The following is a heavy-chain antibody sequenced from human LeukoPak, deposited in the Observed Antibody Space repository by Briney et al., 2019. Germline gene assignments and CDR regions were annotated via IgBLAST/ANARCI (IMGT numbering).Heavy chain of an antibody. D-gene: IGHD4-17*01. CDR2: ISGNGDSI. J-gene: IGHJ3*02. CDR3: AKDPNGDFIGTFDI. CDR1: QFNFNKFG. V-gene: IGHV3-23*01. Sequence: GGSLRLSCATSQFNFNKFGMTWVRQAPGKGLEWVASISGNGDSIQYAASVQGRFAISRDNSKNTLYLQMNSLRAEDTAVYFCAKDPNGDFIGTFDIWGQGTMVPVSS.